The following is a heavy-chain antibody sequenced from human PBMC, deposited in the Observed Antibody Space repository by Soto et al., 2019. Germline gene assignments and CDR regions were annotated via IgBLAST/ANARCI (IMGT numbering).Heavy chain of an antibody. J-gene: IGHJ4*02. CDR2: IIPIFGTA. CDR1: GGTFSSYA. D-gene: IGHD2-15*01. V-gene: IGHV1-69*06. CDR3: ARDRLGYCSGGSCYSLDY. Sequence: QVQLVQSGAEVKKPGSSVKVSCKASGGTFSSYAISWVRQAPGQGLEWMGGIIPIFGTANYAQKFQGRVTITADKSTSTAYMAMSSLRSEDTAVYYCARDRLGYCSGGSCYSLDYWGQGTLVTVSS.